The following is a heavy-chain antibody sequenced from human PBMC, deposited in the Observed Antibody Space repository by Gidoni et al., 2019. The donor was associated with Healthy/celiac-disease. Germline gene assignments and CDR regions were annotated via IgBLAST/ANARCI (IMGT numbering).Heavy chain of an antibody. J-gene: IGHJ4*02. D-gene: IGHD3-10*01. CDR3: AKGGGRFGELFFDY. Sequence: EVQLVESGGGLVHPGRSLRLSCAASGFPFDDYAMPWVRQAPGKGLEWVSGISWNSGSIGYADSVKGRFTISRDNAKNSLYLQMNSLRAEDTALYYCAKGGGRFGELFFDYWGQGTLVTVSS. CDR1: GFPFDDYA. V-gene: IGHV3-9*01. CDR2: ISWNSGSI.